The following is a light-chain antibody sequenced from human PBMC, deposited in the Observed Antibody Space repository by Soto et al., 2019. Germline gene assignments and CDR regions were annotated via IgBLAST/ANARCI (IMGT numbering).Light chain of an antibody. V-gene: IGKV3-20*01. CDR1: QSVSRSL. Sequence: EIVLTQSPGTLSLSPGERATLSCRASQSVSRSLLSWYQQKPGQAPRPLISAASSRATGIPGRFSGSGSGTDFTLTISRLEPEDFAVYYCQTYGDSLFTFGPGTKVEI. J-gene: IGKJ3*01. CDR2: AAS. CDR3: QTYGDSLFT.